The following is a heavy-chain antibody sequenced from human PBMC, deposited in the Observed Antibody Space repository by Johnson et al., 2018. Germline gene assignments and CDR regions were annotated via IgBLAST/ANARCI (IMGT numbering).Heavy chain of an antibody. D-gene: IGHD3-10*02. CDR2: IYPRDPDN. CDR3: PRYLDVRGYYYHYMDG. V-gene: IGHV5-51*03. CDR1: GYGFTSYW. J-gene: IGHJ6*03. Sequence: VQLVQSGAEVKKPGESLKISCKGSGYGFTSYWIGWVRQMPGKGLEWVGTIYPRDPDNRYSPSFQRQVTISADQSISSAYLQWGSRKASDIAMYYCPRYLDVRGYYYHYMDGGGKGNTVPVSS.